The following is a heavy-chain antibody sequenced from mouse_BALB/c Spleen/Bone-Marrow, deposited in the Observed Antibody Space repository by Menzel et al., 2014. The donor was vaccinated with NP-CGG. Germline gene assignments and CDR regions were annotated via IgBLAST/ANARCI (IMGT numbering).Heavy chain of an antibody. J-gene: IGHJ4*01. V-gene: IGHV1-69*02. Sequence: VHVKQSGAELVKPGASVKLSCKASGYTFTSYWMHWVKQRPGQGLEWIGEIDPSDSYTNYNQKFKGKATLTVDKSSSTAYMQLSSLTSEDSAVYYCALIYYGNYDYAMDYWGQGTSVTVSS. CDR1: GYTFTSYW. D-gene: IGHD2-1*01. CDR2: IDPSDSYT. CDR3: ALIYYGNYDYAMDY.